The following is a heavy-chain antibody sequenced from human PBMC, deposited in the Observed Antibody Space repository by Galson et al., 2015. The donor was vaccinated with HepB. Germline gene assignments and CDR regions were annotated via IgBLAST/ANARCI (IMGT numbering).Heavy chain of an antibody. D-gene: IGHD4/OR15-4a*01. Sequence: SLRLSCATSGFIFSDYGMHWVRQAPGEGLEWVALISHDGSYTYYADSVKGRFTISRDNSKNTLYLQMNSLRAEDTAVYYCAKDKTLVASLYFFYGMDV. J-gene: IGHJ6*01. CDR3: AKDKTLVASLYFFYGMDV. V-gene: IGHV3-30*18. CDR1: GFIFSDYG. CDR2: ISHDGSYT.